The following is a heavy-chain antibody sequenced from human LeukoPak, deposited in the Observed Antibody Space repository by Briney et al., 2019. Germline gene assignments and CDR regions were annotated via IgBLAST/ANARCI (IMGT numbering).Heavy chain of an antibody. Sequence: MSSETLSLTCTVAGGSISGFYWGWIRQAPGKGLEWIGFIYYSGSANYNPSLKSRVTMSVDTPKNQFSLKLSSVTAADTAFYYCARDRDSSGWFDYWGQGTLVTVSS. CDR2: IYYSGSA. J-gene: IGHJ4*02. CDR1: GGSISGFY. CDR3: ARDRDSSGWFDY. D-gene: IGHD6-19*01. V-gene: IGHV4-59*01.